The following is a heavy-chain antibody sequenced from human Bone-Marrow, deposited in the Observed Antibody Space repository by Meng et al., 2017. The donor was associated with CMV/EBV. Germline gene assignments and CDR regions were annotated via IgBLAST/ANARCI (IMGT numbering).Heavy chain of an antibody. CDR2: ISAYNGNT. V-gene: IGHV1-18*01. J-gene: IGHJ6*02. D-gene: IGHD2-2*01. CDR3: ASDRGYCSSTMCYVRVGYYYFYGMDV. CDR1: GYTFTSYG. Sequence: ASVKDSCKASGYTFTSYGISWVRQAPGQGLEWMGWISAYNGNTNYAQNLQGRVTITTDTSTSTAYLELRSLRSDDTAVYYCASDRGYCSSTMCYVRVGYYYFYGMDVWGQGTTVTVSS.